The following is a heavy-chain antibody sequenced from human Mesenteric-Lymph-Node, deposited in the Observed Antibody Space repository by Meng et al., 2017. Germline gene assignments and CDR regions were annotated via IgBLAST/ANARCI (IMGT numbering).Heavy chain of an antibody. V-gene: IGHV4-34*01. J-gene: IGHJ6*02. CDR3: ARGGGKYRYYGMDV. CDR2: INHSGST. Sequence: ESLKISCAASGFTVSSNYMSWVRQAPGKGLEWIGEINHSGSTNYNPSLKSRVTISVDTSKNQFSLKLSSVTAADTAVYYCARGGGKYRYYGMDVWGQGTTVTVSS. D-gene: IGHD2/OR15-2a*01. CDR1: GFTVSSNY.